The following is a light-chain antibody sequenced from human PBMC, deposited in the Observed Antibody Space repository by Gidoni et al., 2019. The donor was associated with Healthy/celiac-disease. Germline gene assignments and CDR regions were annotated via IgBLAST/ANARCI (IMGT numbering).Light chain of an antibody. Sequence: DIVMTQSPDSLAVSLGERATINCKSRQSVLYSSNNKNYLAWYQQKPRQPPKLPIYWASTRESGVPDRFSGSGSGTDFTLTISSLQAEDVAVYYCQQYYTTPLTFGGXTKVELK. CDR1: QSVLYSSNNKNY. V-gene: IGKV4-1*01. CDR2: WAS. CDR3: QQYYTTPLT. J-gene: IGKJ4*01.